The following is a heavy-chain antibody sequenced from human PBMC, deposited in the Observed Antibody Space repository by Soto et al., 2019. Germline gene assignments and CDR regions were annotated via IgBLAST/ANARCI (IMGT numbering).Heavy chain of an antibody. CDR1: GYTFTTYG. CDR2: ISTYNGDT. CDR3: VLRGDSGDYGGAFDI. Sequence: QGQLVQSGGEVKKPGASVKVSCRASGYTFTTYGMSWVRQAPGQGLEWLGWISTYNGDTNYAQKVQATITLLTDPSASTAYMEVRTLRYDDTAVYFCVLRGDSGDYGGAFDIWGQGTLVTVSS. D-gene: IGHD4-17*01. V-gene: IGHV1-18*04. J-gene: IGHJ3*02.